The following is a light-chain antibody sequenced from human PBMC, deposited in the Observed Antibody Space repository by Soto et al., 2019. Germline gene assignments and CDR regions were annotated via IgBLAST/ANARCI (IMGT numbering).Light chain of an antibody. J-gene: IGKJ5*01. CDR3: QQHGQWPIT. Sequence: ETMMTQSPDTLSVSLGERATLSCRASQSLRSSLAWYQQKPGQAPRLLIYGISKRATDIPDRFSGSGSGTEFTLTISSLQPEDFATYYCQQHGQWPITFGQGTRLEIK. CDR2: GIS. V-gene: IGKV3D-15*01. CDR1: QSLRSS.